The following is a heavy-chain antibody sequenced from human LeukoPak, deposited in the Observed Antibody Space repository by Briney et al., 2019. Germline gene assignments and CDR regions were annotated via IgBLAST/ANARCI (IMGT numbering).Heavy chain of an antibody. V-gene: IGHV1-69*01. CDR1: GGTFSSYA. CDR2: IIPIFGTA. CDR3: ATLVVPAANDC. D-gene: IGHD2-2*01. Sequence: SVKVSCKASGGTFSSYAISWVRQAPGQGLGWMGGIIPIFGTANYAQKFQGRVTITADESTSTAYMELSSLRSEDTAVYYCATLVVPAANDCWGQGTLVTVSS. J-gene: IGHJ4*02.